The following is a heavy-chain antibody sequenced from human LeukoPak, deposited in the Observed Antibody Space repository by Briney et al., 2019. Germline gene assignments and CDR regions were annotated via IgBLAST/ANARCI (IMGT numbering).Heavy chain of an antibody. D-gene: IGHD3-10*01. V-gene: IGHV3-21*01. J-gene: IGHJ4*02. Sequence: GGSLRLSCAASGFTFSSYSMNWVRQAPGKGLEWVSSIRSSSSYIYYADSVKGRFTISRDNAKNSLYLQMNSLRAEDTAVYYCARDTPGGSGSYYIGEDFDYWGQGTLVTVSS. CDR1: GFTFSSYS. CDR3: ARDTPGGSGSYYIGEDFDY. CDR2: IRSSSSYI.